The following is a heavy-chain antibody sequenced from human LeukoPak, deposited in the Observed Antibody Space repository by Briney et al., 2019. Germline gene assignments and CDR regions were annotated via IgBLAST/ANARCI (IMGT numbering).Heavy chain of an antibody. V-gene: IGHV3-53*01. CDR2: IDGGGST. Sequence: GGSLRLSCAVSGFTVSNNYMSWLRQAPGKGLEWVSVIDGGGSTSYADSVKGRFTISRDNSKNTLYLQMNSPRVDDTGVYYCARDRSDGNYYMVAWGKGTAVIVSS. CDR3: ARDRSDGNYYMVA. D-gene: IGHD5-24*01. J-gene: IGHJ6*03. CDR1: GFTVSNNY.